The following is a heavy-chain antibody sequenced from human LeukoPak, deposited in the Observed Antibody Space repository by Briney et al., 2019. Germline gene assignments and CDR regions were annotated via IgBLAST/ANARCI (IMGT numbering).Heavy chain of an antibody. CDR2: INPSGGST. CDR3: ARDLRGYYGSGSYIGY. CDR1: GYTFTSYY. V-gene: IGHV1-46*01. Sequence: ASVKVSCKASGYTFTSYYMHWVRQAPGQGLEWMGIINPSGGSTSYAQKFQGRVTMTRDTSTSTVYMELGSLRSEDTAVYYCARDLRGYYGSGSYIGYWGQGTLVTVSS. J-gene: IGHJ4*02. D-gene: IGHD3-10*01.